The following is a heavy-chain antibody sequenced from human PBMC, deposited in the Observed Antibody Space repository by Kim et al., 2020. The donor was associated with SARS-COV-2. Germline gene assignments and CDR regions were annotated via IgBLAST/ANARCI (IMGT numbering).Heavy chain of an antibody. Sequence: ASVKVSCKASGYTFTSYAMNWVRQAPGQGLEWMGWINTNTGNPTYAQGFTGRFVFSLDTSVSTAYLQISSLKAEDTAVYYCARLSKLLWFGELSSFDYWGQGTLVTVSS. CDR3: ARLSKLLWFGELSSFDY. J-gene: IGHJ4*02. D-gene: IGHD3-10*01. CDR2: INTNTGNP. V-gene: IGHV7-4-1*02. CDR1: GYTFTSYA.